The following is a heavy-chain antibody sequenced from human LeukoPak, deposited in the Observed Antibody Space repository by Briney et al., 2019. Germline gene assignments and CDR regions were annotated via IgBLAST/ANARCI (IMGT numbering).Heavy chain of an antibody. Sequence: PSETLSLTCAVYGGSFSGYYWSWIRQPPGKGLEWIGEINHSGSTNYNPSLKSRVTISVDTSKNQFSLKLSSVTAADTAVYYCARDSFSGWFDPWGQGTLVTVSS. CDR1: GGSFSGYY. CDR2: INHSGST. V-gene: IGHV4-34*01. CDR3: ARDSFSGWFDP. D-gene: IGHD3-16*01. J-gene: IGHJ5*02.